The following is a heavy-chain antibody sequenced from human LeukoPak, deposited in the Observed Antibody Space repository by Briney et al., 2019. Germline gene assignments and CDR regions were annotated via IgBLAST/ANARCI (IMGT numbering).Heavy chain of an antibody. CDR2: INNVGSHI. Sequence: GGSLRLSCAASGFTFSSYSMNWVRQAPGKGLEWVSSINNVGSHIYYAGSVKGRFTISRDNTKNSLYLQMNGLRAEDTAVYYCSRDPTYYLRYGYFDYWGQGALVTVSS. D-gene: IGHD1-26*01. J-gene: IGHJ4*02. CDR3: SRDPTYYLRYGYFDY. V-gene: IGHV3-21*01. CDR1: GFTFSSYS.